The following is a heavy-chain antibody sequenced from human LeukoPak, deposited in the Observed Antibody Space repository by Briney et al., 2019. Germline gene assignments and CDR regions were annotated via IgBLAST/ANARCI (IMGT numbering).Heavy chain of an antibody. CDR1: GGSISSHF. V-gene: IGHV4-59*11. Sequence: SETLSLTCTVSGGSISSHFWSWVRQPPGKGLELIGYIYSTGNINYNPSLKSRVSMSVDTSKNQFSLNLNSVTAADTAVYYCARGNVNTAWNYFGMDVWGQGTTVTVSS. CDR2: IYSTGNI. D-gene: IGHD5-18*01. J-gene: IGHJ6*02. CDR3: ARGNVNTAWNYFGMDV.